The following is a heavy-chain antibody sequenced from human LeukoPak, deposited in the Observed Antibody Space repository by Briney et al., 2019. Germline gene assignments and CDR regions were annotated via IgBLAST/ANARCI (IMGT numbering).Heavy chain of an antibody. Sequence: GGSLRLSCAASGFTFSSCSMNWVRQAPGKGLEWVSSISSSSSYIYYADSVKGRFTISRDNARNSLYLQMNSLRAEDTAVYYCARDGQLAATATPYYFDYWGQGTLVTVSS. V-gene: IGHV3-21*01. J-gene: IGHJ4*02. D-gene: IGHD2-15*01. CDR2: ISSSSSYI. CDR3: ARDGQLAATATPYYFDY. CDR1: GFTFSSCS.